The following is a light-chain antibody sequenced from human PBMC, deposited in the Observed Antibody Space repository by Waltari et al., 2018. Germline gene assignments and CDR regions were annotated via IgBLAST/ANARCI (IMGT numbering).Light chain of an antibody. CDR3: QQYDNRPLT. J-gene: IGKJ4*01. V-gene: IGKV1-33*01. CDR1: QDISNY. CDR2: DAS. Sequence: DIQMTQSPSSLSASVGDRVTITCQASQDISNYLNWYQQKPGKAPKLLIYDASKLETGVPSRFSGSGSGTDFTFTISSLQPEDIATYYCQQYDNRPLTFGGGTKVEIK.